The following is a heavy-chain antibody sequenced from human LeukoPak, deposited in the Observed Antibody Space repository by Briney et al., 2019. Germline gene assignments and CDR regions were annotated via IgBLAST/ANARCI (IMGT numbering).Heavy chain of an antibody. V-gene: IGHV4-30-2*01. CDR3: ARVGWYFDL. CDR2: IYHSGST. CDR1: GGSISSGGYS. J-gene: IGHJ2*01. Sequence: PSETLSLTCAVSGGSISSGGYSWSWIRQPPGKGLEWIGYIYHSGSTYYNPSLKSRVTISVDRSKNQSSLKLSSVTAADTAVYYCARVGWYFDLWGRGTLVTVSS.